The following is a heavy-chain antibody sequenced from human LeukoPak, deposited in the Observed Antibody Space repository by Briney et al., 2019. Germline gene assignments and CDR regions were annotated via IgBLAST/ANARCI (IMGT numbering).Heavy chain of an antibody. Sequence: ASVKVSCKASGYIFTNYGISWVRQAPGQGLEWMGWINPNSGGTNYAQKFQGRVTMTRDTSISTAYMELSRLRSDDTAVYYCARGSNYYDSSGHDYWGQGTLVTVSS. V-gene: IGHV1-2*02. CDR3: ARGSNYYDSSGHDY. CDR1: GYIFTNYG. CDR2: INPNSGGT. D-gene: IGHD3-22*01. J-gene: IGHJ4*02.